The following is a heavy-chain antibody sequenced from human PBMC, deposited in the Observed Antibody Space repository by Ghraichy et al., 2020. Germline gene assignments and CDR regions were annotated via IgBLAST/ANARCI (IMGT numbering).Heavy chain of an antibody. J-gene: IGHJ4*02. D-gene: IGHD5-18*01. CDR1: GGSISSGDYY. Sequence: SQTLSLTCTVSGGSISSGDYYWSWIRQPPGKGLEWIGYIYYSGSTYYNPSLKSRVTISVDTSKNQFSLKLSSVTAADTAVYYCASSGRGYSYGYFPYWGQGTLVTVSS. CDR3: ASSGRGYSYGYFPY. V-gene: IGHV4-30-4*01. CDR2: IYYSGST.